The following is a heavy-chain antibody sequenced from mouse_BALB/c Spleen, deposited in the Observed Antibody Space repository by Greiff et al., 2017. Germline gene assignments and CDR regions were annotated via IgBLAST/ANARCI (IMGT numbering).Heavy chain of an antibody. Sequence: EVMLVESGGGLVQPGGSLKLSCAASGFTFSSYTMSWVRQTPEKRLEWVAYISNGGGSTYYPDTVKGRFTISRDNAKNTLYLQMSSLKSEDTAMYYCARLHYYGSFAYWGQGTLVTVSA. V-gene: IGHV5-12-2*01. CDR1: GFTFSSYT. CDR2: ISNGGGST. D-gene: IGHD1-2*01. J-gene: IGHJ3*01. CDR3: ARLHYYGSFAY.